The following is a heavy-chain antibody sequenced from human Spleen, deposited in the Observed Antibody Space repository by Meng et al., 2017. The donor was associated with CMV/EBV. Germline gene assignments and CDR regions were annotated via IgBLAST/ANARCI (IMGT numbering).Heavy chain of an antibody. CDR1: GYTFTDYY. D-gene: IGHD5-18*01. Sequence: ASVKVSCKASGYTFTDYYIHWVRQAPGQGLEWMGWINPNSGGANYVQKFQGRVTMTRDTSISTAYMELSRLRSDDTAVYYCARERYSYGSRDYGMDVWGQGTTVTVSS. V-gene: IGHV1-2*02. CDR2: INPNSGGA. CDR3: ARERYSYGSRDYGMDV. J-gene: IGHJ6*02.